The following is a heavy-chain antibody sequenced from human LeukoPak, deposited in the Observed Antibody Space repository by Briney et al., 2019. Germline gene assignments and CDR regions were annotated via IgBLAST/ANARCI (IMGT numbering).Heavy chain of an antibody. J-gene: IGHJ3*02. CDR2: IHTSGST. CDR3: ARGVATINHDAFDI. V-gene: IGHV4-4*07. D-gene: IGHD5-24*01. Sequence: PSETLSLTCTVSGVSISSYYWSWIRQPAGKGLEWIGRIHTSGSTKYNPSLMSRVTMSVDTSKNQFSLKVSSVTAADTAVYYCARGVATINHDAFDIWGQGTMVNVSS. CDR1: GVSISSYY.